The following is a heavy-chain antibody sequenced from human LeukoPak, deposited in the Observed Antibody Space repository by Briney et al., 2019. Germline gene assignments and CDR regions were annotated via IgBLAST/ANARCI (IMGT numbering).Heavy chain of an antibody. CDR2: IRYDGSNK. D-gene: IGHD3-22*01. Sequence: GGSLRLSCAASGFTFSSYAMHWVRQAPGKGLEWVAFIRYDGSNKYYADSVKGRFTISRDNSKNTLYLQMNSLRAEDTAVYYCARDYYDSSGYFDYWGQGTLVTVSS. V-gene: IGHV3-30*02. CDR3: ARDYYDSSGYFDY. J-gene: IGHJ4*02. CDR1: GFTFSSYA.